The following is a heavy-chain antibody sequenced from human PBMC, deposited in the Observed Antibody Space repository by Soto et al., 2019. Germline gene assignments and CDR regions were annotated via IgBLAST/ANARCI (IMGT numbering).Heavy chain of an antibody. J-gene: IGHJ6*02. CDR3: ARGMGTNTGARIYGMDV. D-gene: IGHD5-12*01. Sequence: SETLSLTCTVSGSSIRGYYWRWIRQSPGKGLEWIGHKYYSGSTNYNPSLKSRVTISVDPSKSQFSLNLNSVTAADTAVYYCARGMGTNTGARIYGMDVWGQGTTVTVSS. CDR1: GSSIRGYY. CDR2: KYYSGST. V-gene: IGHV4-59*01.